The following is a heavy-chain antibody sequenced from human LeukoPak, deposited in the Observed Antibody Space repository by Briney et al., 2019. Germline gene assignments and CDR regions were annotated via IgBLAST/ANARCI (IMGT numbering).Heavy chain of an antibody. CDR1: GYTFTSYD. J-gene: IGHJ4*02. V-gene: IGHV1-8*01. CDR2: MNPNSGNT. CDR3: TLTNYVGVSPGSGENY. Sequence: ASVKVSCKASGYTFTSYDINWVRQATGQGLEWMGWMNPNSGNTGYAQKFQGRVTMTRNTSISTAYMELSSLKTEDTAVYYCTLTNYVGVSPGSGENYWGQGTLVTVSS. D-gene: IGHD3-16*01.